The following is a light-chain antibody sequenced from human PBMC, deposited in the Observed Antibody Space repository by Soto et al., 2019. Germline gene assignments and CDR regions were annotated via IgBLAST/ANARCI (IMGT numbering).Light chain of an antibody. CDR3: QQSYSTPIT. Sequence: DIQMTQSPSSLSACVGDRVTITCRASQSISSYLNWYQQKPGKAPKLLIYAASSLQSGVPSRFSGSGSGTDFTLTISSLQPEEFATYYCQQSYSTPITFGQGTRLEIK. J-gene: IGKJ5*01. CDR1: QSISSY. CDR2: AAS. V-gene: IGKV1-39*01.